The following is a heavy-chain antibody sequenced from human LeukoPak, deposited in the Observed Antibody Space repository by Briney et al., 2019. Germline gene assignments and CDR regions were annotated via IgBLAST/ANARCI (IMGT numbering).Heavy chain of an antibody. CDR2: MDPNSGDT. V-gene: IGHV1-2*02. D-gene: IGHD2-2*01. CDR3: ARDVRGSTSTNFFDN. J-gene: IGHJ4*02. CDR1: GYSFTGYF. Sequence: ASVKVSCKASGYSFTGYFIHWVRQAPGQGLEWMGWMDPNSGDTNYAQKFQGRVTMTRDTSIRTAYMELSSLRSDDTPVYYCARDVRGSTSTNFFDNWGQGTLVTVSS.